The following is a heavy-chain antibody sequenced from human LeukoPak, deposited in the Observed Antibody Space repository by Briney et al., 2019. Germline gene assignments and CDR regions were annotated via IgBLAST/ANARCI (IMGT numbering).Heavy chain of an antibody. CDR1: GFTFSSSW. CDR2: IKQDGSEK. V-gene: IGHV3-7*01. Sequence: QPGGSLRLSCAASGFTFSSSWMSWVRQAPGKGLEWVANIKQDGSEKYYVASVKGRFTISRDNAKNSLYLQMNSLRAEDTAVYYCAKDLSSYSSGWYPNFDYWGQGTLVTVSS. J-gene: IGHJ4*01. CDR3: AKDLSSYSSGWYPNFDY. D-gene: IGHD6-19*01.